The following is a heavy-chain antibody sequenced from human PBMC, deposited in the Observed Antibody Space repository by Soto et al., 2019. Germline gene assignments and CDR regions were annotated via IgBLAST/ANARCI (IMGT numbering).Heavy chain of an antibody. D-gene: IGHD5-18*01. CDR1: GASVSSGTYY. Sequence: SETLSLTCTVFGASVSSGTYYWSWIRQAPGKGLEWVGHIYYTGSTNHNPSLNNRVTISVDTSKNHFSLQLTSVTAADTAVYYCARGAGFSYASTWFDIWGQGTLVTVSS. CDR3: ARGAGFSYASTWFDI. CDR2: IYYTGST. J-gene: IGHJ5*02. V-gene: IGHV4-61*03.